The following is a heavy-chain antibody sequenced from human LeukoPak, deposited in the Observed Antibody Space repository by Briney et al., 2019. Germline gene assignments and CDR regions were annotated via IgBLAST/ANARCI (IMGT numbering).Heavy chain of an antibody. CDR3: ASRIVPEDFEPFDY. V-gene: IGHV4-4*02. CDR1: GGSISSSNW. CDR2: IYHSGST. J-gene: IGHJ4*02. Sequence: PSGTLSLTCAVSGGSISSSNWWSWVRQLPGKGLEWIGEIYHSGSTNYNPSLKSRVTISVDKSKNQFSLKLSSVTAADTAVYYCASRIVPEDFEPFDYWGQGTLVTVSS. D-gene: IGHD2-2*01.